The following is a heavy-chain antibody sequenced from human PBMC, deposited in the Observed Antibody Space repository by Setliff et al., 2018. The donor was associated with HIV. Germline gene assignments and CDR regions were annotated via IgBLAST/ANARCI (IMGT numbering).Heavy chain of an antibody. CDR3: AREGSGDDAFDI. J-gene: IGHJ3*02. V-gene: IGHV3-23*01. CDR2: ISGSGFST. CDR1: GFTFSSYA. Sequence: GSLRLSCAASGFTFSSYAMSWVRQAPGKGLEWVSGISGSGFSTYYADSLKGQFTISRDNSKNTLYLQMNSLRADDTAVYYCAREGSGDDAFDIWGHGTVVTVSS. D-gene: IGHD2-21*01.